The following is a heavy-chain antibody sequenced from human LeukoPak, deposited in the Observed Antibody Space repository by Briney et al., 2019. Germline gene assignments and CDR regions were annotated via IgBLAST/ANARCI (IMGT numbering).Heavy chain of an antibody. CDR3: ARVDFAPRALDY. CDR2: ISSSSSFI. Sequence: PGGSLRLSCAAFGFTLNTYTMNWVRQAPGKGLEWVSSISSSSSFISYAGSVKGRFTISRDNARYSLYLQMNSLRAEDTAVYYCARVDFAPRALDYWGQGTLVTVSS. CDR1: GFTLNTYT. J-gene: IGHJ4*02. V-gene: IGHV3-21*01.